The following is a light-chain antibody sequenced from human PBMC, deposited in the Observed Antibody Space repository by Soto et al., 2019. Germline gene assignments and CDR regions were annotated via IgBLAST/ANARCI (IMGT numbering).Light chain of an antibody. CDR3: CSYAGSSSNWV. Sequence: QSVLTQPASVSGSPGQSITISCTGTSSDVGSYNLVSWYQQHPGKAPKLMIYEGSKRPSGVSNRFSGSKSGNTASLTISGLQAEDEADYSCCSYAGSSSNWVFGGGTQLTVL. J-gene: IGLJ3*02. CDR1: SSDVGSYNL. CDR2: EGS. V-gene: IGLV2-23*01.